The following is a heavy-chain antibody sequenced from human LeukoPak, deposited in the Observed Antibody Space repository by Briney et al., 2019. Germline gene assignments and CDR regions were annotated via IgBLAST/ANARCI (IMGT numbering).Heavy chain of an antibody. CDR3: AKDWDKSGWYRFDP. Sequence: GGSLRLSCAASGFSFGNYAMTWVRQAPGRGLEWVSGISGSGITKEYADSVKGRFTISRDNSKNTLYLQMDSLRVEDTALYHCAKDWDKSGWYRFDPWGQGTLVTVSS. J-gene: IGHJ5*02. V-gene: IGHV3-23*01. D-gene: IGHD6-19*01. CDR1: GFSFGNYA. CDR2: ISGSGITK.